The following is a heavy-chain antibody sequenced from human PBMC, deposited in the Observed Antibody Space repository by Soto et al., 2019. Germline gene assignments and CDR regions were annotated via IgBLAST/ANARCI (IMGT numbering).Heavy chain of an antibody. J-gene: IGHJ6*02. Sequence: SVKVSCKASGGTFSSYAISWVRQAPGQGLEWMGGIIPIFGTANYAQKFQGRVTITADESTSTAYMELSSLRSEDTAVYYCATDLSNYEGVMDVWGQGTTVTVSS. CDR1: GGTFSSYA. CDR3: ATDLSNYEGVMDV. CDR2: IIPIFGTA. D-gene: IGHD4-4*01. V-gene: IGHV1-69*13.